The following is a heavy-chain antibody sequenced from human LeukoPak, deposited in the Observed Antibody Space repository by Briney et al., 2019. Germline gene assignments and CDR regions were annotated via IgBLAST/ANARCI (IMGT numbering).Heavy chain of an antibody. V-gene: IGHV6-1*01. J-gene: IGHJ4*02. CDR1: GDSFSSNSAA. CDR2: TYYRSKWYN. D-gene: IGHD1-1*01. Sequence: SQTLSLTCAISGDSFSSNSAAWNWLRQSPSRGLEWLGRTYYRSKWYNDYAVSVKSRITINPDTSKNQFSLQLNSVTPEDTAVYYCGRARYRAFDYWGQGTLVTVSS. CDR3: GRARYRAFDY.